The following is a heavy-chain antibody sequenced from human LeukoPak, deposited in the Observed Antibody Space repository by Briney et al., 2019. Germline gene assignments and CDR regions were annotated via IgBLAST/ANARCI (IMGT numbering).Heavy chain of an antibody. J-gene: IGHJ3*02. D-gene: IGHD2-15*01. V-gene: IGHV3-7*01. CDR3: ARDRGYCSGGSCYPDAFDI. CDR1: GFTFSSYW. CDR2: IKQDGSEK. Sequence: GGSLRLSCAASGFTFSSYWMSWVRQAPGKGLERVANIKQDGSEKYYVDSVKGRFTISRDNAKNSLYLQMNSLRAEDTAVYYCARDRGYCSGGSCYPDAFDIWGQGTMVTVSS.